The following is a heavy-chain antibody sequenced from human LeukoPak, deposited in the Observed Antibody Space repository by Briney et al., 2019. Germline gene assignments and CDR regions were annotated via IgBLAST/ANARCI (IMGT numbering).Heavy chain of an antibody. CDR1: GGSISSYY. D-gene: IGHD2-15*01. V-gene: IGHV4-59*08. CDR2: IYYSGST. CDR3: ARRSHPKVVVAAKDAFDI. J-gene: IGHJ3*02. Sequence: SETLSLTCTVSGGSISSYYWSWIRQPPGKRLGWIGYIYYSGSTNYNPSLKSRVTISVDTSKNQFSLKLSSVAAADTAVYYCARRSHPKVVVAAKDAFDIWGQGTMVTVSS.